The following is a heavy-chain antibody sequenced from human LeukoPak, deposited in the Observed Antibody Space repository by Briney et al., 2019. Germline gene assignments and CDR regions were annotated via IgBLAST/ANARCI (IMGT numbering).Heavy chain of an antibody. CDR1: GFTFSSYA. CDR3: ARGRGYCSSTSCHDHFDY. D-gene: IGHD2-2*01. CDR2: ISYDGSNK. J-gene: IGHJ4*02. V-gene: IGHV3-30-3*01. Sequence: GGSLRLSCAASGFTFSSYAMHCVRQAPGKGLEWVAAISYDGSNKYYADSVKGRFTISRDNSKNTLYLQMNSLRAEDTAVYYCARGRGYCSSTSCHDHFDYWGQGTLVTVSS.